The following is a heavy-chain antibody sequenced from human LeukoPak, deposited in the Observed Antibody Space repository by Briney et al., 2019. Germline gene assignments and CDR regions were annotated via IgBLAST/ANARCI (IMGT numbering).Heavy chain of an antibody. J-gene: IGHJ6*02. Sequence: GGSLRLSCAASGFSFSDYYMSWIRQAPGKGLEWVSYISSSGSTIYYADSVKGRFTISRDNAKNSLYLQMNSLRAEDTAVYYCAGTLRFYGMDVWGQGTTVTVSS. V-gene: IGHV3-11*01. CDR3: AGTLRFYGMDV. D-gene: IGHD3-3*01. CDR2: ISSSGSTI. CDR1: GFSFSDYY.